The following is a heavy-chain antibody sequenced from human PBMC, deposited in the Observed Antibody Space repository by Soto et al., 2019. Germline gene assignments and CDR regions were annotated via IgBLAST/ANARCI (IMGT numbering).Heavy chain of an antibody. CDR1: GGSMSSSTFY. J-gene: IGHJ5*02. Sequence: KASETLSLTCSVSGGSMSSSTFYWGWIRQPPGKGLEWIGSVYYSGSAYYNSSLKTRVTMSVDLSKNHFSLRLSSVTAADTAVYYCATSADNWFDPWGQGTLVTVSS. CDR2: VYYSGSA. CDR3: ATSADNWFDP. V-gene: IGHV4-39*02.